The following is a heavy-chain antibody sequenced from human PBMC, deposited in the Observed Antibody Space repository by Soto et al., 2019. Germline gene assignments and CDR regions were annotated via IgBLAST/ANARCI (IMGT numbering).Heavy chain of an antibody. D-gene: IGHD3-10*01. CDR1: GGSISSGGYY. CDR3: ARGEASMVRGVSNWFDP. V-gene: IGHV4-31*03. Sequence: QVQLQESGPGLVKPSQTLSLTCTVSGGSISSGGYYWSWIRQHPGKGLEWIGYIYYSGNTYYNPSRKSRGTISEDTSKNQLSLKLSSVTAAHTAVYYCARGEASMVRGVSNWFDPWGQGTLVTVSS. J-gene: IGHJ5*02. CDR2: IYYSGNT.